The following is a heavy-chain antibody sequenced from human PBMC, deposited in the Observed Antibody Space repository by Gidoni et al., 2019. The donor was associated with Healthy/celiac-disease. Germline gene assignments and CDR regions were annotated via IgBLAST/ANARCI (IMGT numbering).Heavy chain of an antibody. CDR3: ARALRRDGSNDY. CDR2: IYSGGST. V-gene: IGHV3-53*04. D-gene: IGHD5-12*01. CDR1: GFNVSSKY. Sequence: EVQRVESGGGLVQPGGSLRLSCAASGFNVSSKYMSWVRQAPGKGLEWVSVIYSGGSTYYADSVKCRFTISRHNSTTTLYLQMNSLRAEDTAVYYCARALRRDGSNDYWGQGTLVTVSS. J-gene: IGHJ4*02.